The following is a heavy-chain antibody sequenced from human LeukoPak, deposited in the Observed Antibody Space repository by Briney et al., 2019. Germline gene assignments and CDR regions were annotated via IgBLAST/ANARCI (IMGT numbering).Heavy chain of an antibody. Sequence: SQTLSLSCAISGDRVSSDSAIWHWIRQSPSRGLEWLGRTYYRSKWYNDYAPSMKSRIMVTPDTSKNQFSLQLRSVTPDDTAIYYCAKAAHGHGMDVWDKGTTVTVSS. CDR2: TYYRSKWYN. CDR1: GDRVSSDSAI. J-gene: IGHJ6*04. CDR3: AKAAHGHGMDV. V-gene: IGHV6-1*01. D-gene: IGHD3/OR15-3a*01.